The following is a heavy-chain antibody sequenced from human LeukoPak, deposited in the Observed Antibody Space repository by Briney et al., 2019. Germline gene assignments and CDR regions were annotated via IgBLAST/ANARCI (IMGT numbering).Heavy chain of an antibody. CDR2: IFYSGST. V-gene: IGHV4-59*08. J-gene: IGHJ4*02. Sequence: SETLSLTCTESGGSISSYYWSWIRQPPGQGLEWMGYIFYSGSTYYNPSFKSRVTISVATSNSQFSLKLSSVTAADTAVYYCARNLGQQVSAWGQGTLVTVSS. D-gene: IGHD6-13*01. CDR3: ARNLGQQVSA. CDR1: GGSISSYY.